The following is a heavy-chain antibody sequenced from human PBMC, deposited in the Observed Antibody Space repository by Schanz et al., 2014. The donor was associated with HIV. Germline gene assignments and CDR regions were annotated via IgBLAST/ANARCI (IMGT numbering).Heavy chain of an antibody. J-gene: IGHJ6*02. CDR1: GFTFSDYG. Sequence: QVQLGESGGGVVQPGRSLRLSCAASGFTFSDYGMHWVRQAPGKGLEGVAVIWNDGSNTFYADSVKGRFTISRDNSKKTVFLQMNNLRAEDTAVYYCARDRLHPGNGMDVWGQGTTVTVSS. CDR2: IWNDGSNT. CDR3: ARDRLHPGNGMDV. V-gene: IGHV3-33*01. D-gene: IGHD4-4*01.